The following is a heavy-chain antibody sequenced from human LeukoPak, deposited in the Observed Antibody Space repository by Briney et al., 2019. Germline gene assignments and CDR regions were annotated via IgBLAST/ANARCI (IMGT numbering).Heavy chain of an antibody. CDR1: GYSISSGYY. Sequence: PSETLSLTCTVSGYSISSGYYWGWIRQPPGKGLEWIGSIYHSGSTYYNPSLKSRVTISVDTSKNQFSLKLSSVTAADTAVYYCARDNYYGSGPAWFDPWGQGTLVTVSS. CDR2: IYHSGST. V-gene: IGHV4-38-2*02. J-gene: IGHJ5*02. CDR3: ARDNYYGSGPAWFDP. D-gene: IGHD3-10*01.